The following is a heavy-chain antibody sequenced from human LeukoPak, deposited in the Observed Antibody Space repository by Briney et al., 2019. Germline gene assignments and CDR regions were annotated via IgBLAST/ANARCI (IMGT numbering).Heavy chain of an antibody. CDR3: ARQSRSSYDYGGDHDY. Sequence: SETLSLTCTVSGGSISSSSYYWGWIRQPPGKGLEWIGSIYYSGSTYYNPSLKSRVTISVDTSKNQFSLKLSSVTAADTAVYYCARQSRSSYDYGGDHDYWGQGTLVTVSS. J-gene: IGHJ4*02. CDR1: GGSISSSSYY. V-gene: IGHV4-39*01. CDR2: IYYSGST. D-gene: IGHD5-12*01.